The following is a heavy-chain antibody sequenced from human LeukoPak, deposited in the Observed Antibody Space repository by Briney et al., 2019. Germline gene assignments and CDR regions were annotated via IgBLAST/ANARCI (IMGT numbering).Heavy chain of an antibody. Sequence: ASETLSLTCAVSGYSISSGYYWGWIRQPPGKGLEWIGSIYHSGSTYYNPSLKSRVTISVDTSKNQFSLKLSSVTAADTAVYYCARGRLGYYYGMDVWGKGTTVTVSS. D-gene: IGHD6-19*01. V-gene: IGHV4-38-2*01. CDR3: ARGRLGYYYGMDV. CDR1: GYSISSGYY. J-gene: IGHJ6*04. CDR2: IYHSGST.